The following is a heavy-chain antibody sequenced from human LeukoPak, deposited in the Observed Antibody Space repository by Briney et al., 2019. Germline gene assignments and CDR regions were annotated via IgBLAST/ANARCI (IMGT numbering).Heavy chain of an antibody. CDR1: GFTFSSYA. D-gene: IGHD6-13*01. CDR3: AKLPVSWRLYYVDY. Sequence: GGSLRLSCAASGFTFSSYAMSWDRQAPGKGLEWVSSIVGGGDATYYADSVKGRFTISRDNSKNTLYLQMNSLRAEDTAIYYCAKLPVSWRLYYVDYWGQGTLVTVSS. V-gene: IGHV3-23*01. CDR2: IVGGGDAT. J-gene: IGHJ4*02.